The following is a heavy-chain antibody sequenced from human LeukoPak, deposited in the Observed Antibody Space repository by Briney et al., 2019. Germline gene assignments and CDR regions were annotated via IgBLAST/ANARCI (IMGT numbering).Heavy chain of an antibody. V-gene: IGHV3-23*01. CDR3: AKGDSDRALPGWFDP. Sequence: GGSLRLSCAASGFTFSGYAMSWVRQAPGKGLEWVSAISGSGGSTYYADSVKGRFTISRDNSKNTLYLQMNSLRAEDTAVYYCAKGDSDRALPGWFDPWGQGTLVTVSS. CDR2: ISGSGGST. J-gene: IGHJ5*02. CDR1: GFTFSGYA. D-gene: IGHD1-26*01.